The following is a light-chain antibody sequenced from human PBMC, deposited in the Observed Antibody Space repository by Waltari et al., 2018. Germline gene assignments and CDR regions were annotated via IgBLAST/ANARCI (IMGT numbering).Light chain of an antibody. CDR3: QQYKTYART. CDR1: QRVESW. Sequence: DIQMTQSPSSLSTFVGDRVTITCRASQRVESWLAWYQQKPGKAPNLLIYRTSSLEIGVPPRFSGSGFGTEFTLTISSLQPDDFATYYCQQYKTYARTFGQGTKVEIK. V-gene: IGKV1-5*03. J-gene: IGKJ1*01. CDR2: RTS.